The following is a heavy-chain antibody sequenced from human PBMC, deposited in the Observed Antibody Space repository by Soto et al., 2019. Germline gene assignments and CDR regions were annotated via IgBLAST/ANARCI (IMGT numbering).Heavy chain of an antibody. CDR3: ASKGYYNSGSYPNDY. D-gene: IGHD3-10*01. V-gene: IGHV3-7*01. CDR2: IKQDGSEK. CDR1: GFTFSSYW. Sequence: EVQLVESGGGLVQPGGSLRLSCAASGFTFSSYWMSWVRQAPGKGLEWVANIKQDGSEKYYVDSVKGRSTISRDNAKNSLYLQMHSLRAEDTAVYYCASKGYYNSGSYPNDYWGQGTLVTVSS. J-gene: IGHJ4*02.